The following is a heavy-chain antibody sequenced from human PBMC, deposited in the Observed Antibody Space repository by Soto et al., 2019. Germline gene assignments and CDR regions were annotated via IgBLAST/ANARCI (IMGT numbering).Heavy chain of an antibody. J-gene: IGHJ6*02. CDR2: IIPIFGSR. Sequence: QVQLVQSGAEVRKPGSSVKVSCKASRDAFSKYAFNWVRQAPGQGLDWMGWIIPIFGSRNYAEKFQGRVTITADESTSTAYMELRGLRFEDTAVYYCARGETYLGVWGQGTTVTASS. CDR3: ARGETYLGV. CDR1: RDAFSKYA. D-gene: IGHD3-16*01. V-gene: IGHV1-69*01.